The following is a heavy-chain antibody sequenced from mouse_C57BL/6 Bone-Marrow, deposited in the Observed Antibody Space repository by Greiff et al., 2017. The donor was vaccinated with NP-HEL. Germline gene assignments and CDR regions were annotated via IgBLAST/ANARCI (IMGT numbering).Heavy chain of an antibody. CDR1: GYTFTDYE. D-gene: IGHD2-2*01. CDR2: IDPETGGT. V-gene: IGHV1-15*01. Sequence: VKLQESGAELVRPGASVTLSCKASGYTFTDYEMHWVKQTPVHGLEWIGAIDPETGGTAYNQKFKGKAILTADKSSSTAYMELRSLTSEDSAVYYCTRDYYGWAWFAYWGQGTLVTVSA. J-gene: IGHJ3*01. CDR3: TRDYYGWAWFAY.